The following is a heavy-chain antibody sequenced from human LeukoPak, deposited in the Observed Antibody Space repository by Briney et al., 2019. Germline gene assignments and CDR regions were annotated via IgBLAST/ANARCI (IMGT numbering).Heavy chain of an antibody. Sequence: PSETLSLTCTVSNGSISSSPYYWGLVRQPPGKGLEWIGSIYYSGSTYYNPSLKSRVTISVDTSKNQFSLKLSSVTAADTAVYYCAGHGSGSYYRFDYWGQGTLVTVSS. V-gene: IGHV4-39*01. D-gene: IGHD3-10*01. CDR1: NGSISSSPYY. CDR3: AGHGSGSYYRFDY. CDR2: IYYSGST. J-gene: IGHJ4*02.